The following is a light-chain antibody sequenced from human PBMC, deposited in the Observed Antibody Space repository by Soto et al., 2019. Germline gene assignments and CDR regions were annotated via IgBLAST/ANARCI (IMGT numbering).Light chain of an antibody. J-gene: IGKJ1*01. Sequence: DIVLTQSPDSLAVSLGERATISCESSQSVLFRSNYKSYLSWYQQKPGQPPRLLIYWASVRQSGVPDRFSGSGSGTYFTLTISSLQAEDVAVYYCQQFYVTPWTVGQGTKVDIK. CDR2: WAS. CDR3: QQFYVTPWT. CDR1: QSVLFRSNYKSY. V-gene: IGKV4-1*01.